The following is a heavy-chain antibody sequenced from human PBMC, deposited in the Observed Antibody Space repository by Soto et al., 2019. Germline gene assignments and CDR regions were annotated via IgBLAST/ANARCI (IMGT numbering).Heavy chain of an antibody. D-gene: IGHD2-15*01. CDR1: DGSISSDWYY. J-gene: IGHJ4*02. CDR2: IYYSGGT. V-gene: IGHV4-31*03. Sequence: SETLSLTCTVSDGSISSDWYYWTWIRQHPGTGLEWIGYIYYSGGTYYNPSLESRVAMSVDGSKNQFSLTLSSVTAADTAVYYCARDDCSGDTCFIDYWGQGTLVTVSS. CDR3: ARDDCSGDTCFIDY.